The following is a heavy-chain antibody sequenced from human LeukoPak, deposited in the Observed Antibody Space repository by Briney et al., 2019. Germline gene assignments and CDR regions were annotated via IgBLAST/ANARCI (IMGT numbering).Heavy chain of an antibody. V-gene: IGHV3-23*01. CDR3: ARRAGAYSHPYDY. J-gene: IGHJ4*02. CDR2: ISGSGTNT. CDR1: GFTFSSYG. D-gene: IGHD4/OR15-4a*01. Sequence: PGGSLRLSCAASGFTFSSYGMSWVRQAPGKGLEWVSAISGSGTNTHYSDSVKGRFTISRDNSKNTLYLQMNSLRAEDTAVYYCARRAGAYSHPYDYWGQGTLVTVSS.